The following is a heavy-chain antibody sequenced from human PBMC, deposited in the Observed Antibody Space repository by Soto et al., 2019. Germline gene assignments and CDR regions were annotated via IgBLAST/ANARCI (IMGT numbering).Heavy chain of an antibody. J-gene: IGHJ5*02. Sequence: PGGSLRLSCAASGFTFSSYAMSWVRQAPGKGLEWVSGISGSGGSTYYADSVKGRFTISRDNSKNTLYLQMNSLRAEDTAIYYCAPIPPNWNYEWFDPWGQGTLVTVSS. D-gene: IGHD1-7*01. CDR1: GFTFSSYA. CDR2: ISGSGGST. V-gene: IGHV3-23*01. CDR3: APIPPNWNYEWFDP.